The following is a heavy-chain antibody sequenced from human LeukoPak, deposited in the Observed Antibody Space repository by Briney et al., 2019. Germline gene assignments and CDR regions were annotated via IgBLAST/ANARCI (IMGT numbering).Heavy chain of an antibody. V-gene: IGHV3-33*08. Sequence: PGGSLRLSCAASGFTFSSYAMSWVRQAPGKGLEWVAVIWYDGSNKYYADSVKGRFIISGDNSKNTLYLQMNSLRAEDTAVYYCAGGGTSLHYWGQGTLVTVSS. D-gene: IGHD3-16*01. CDR1: GFTFSSYA. J-gene: IGHJ4*02. CDR3: AGGGTSLHY. CDR2: IWYDGSNK.